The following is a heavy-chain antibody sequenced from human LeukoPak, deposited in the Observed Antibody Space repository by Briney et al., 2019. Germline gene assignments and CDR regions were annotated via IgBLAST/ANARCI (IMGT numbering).Heavy chain of an antibody. CDR2: ISGSGGST. D-gene: IGHD1-1*01. CDR1: GFTFSSYA. Sequence: GGSLRLSCAASGFTFSSYAMNWVRQAPGKGLEWVSVISGSGGSTYYADSVKGRFTISRDNSKNTLYLQMNSLRAEDTAVYFCAKSRSGSANWALQIFDNWGQGTLVTVSS. J-gene: IGHJ4*02. V-gene: IGHV3-23*01. CDR3: AKSRSGSANWALQIFDN.